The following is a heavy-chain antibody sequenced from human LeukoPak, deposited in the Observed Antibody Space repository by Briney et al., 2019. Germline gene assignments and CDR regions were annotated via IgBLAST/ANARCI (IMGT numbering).Heavy chain of an antibody. CDR3: AREGAWFGELANDY. Sequence: SETLSLTCTVSGGSISSSSNYWGWIRQPPGKGLEWIGSIYYSGSTYYNPSLKSRVTISVDTSKNQFSLKLSSVTAVDTAVYYCAREGAWFGELANDYWGQGTLVTVSS. V-gene: IGHV4-39*07. D-gene: IGHD3-10*01. CDR1: GGSISSSSNY. J-gene: IGHJ4*02. CDR2: IYYSGST.